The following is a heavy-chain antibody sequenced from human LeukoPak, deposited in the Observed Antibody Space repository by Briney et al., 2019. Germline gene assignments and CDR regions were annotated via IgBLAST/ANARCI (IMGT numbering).Heavy chain of an antibody. V-gene: IGHV3-7*01. CDR3: ARRFRDSGSYYLPQYYYYYMDV. CDR2: IKQDGSEK. D-gene: IGHD3-10*01. J-gene: IGHJ6*03. CDR1: GFTFSSYW. Sequence: HPGGSLXLSCAASGFTFSSYWMSWVRQAPGKGLEWVASIKQDGSEKYYVDSVKGRFTISRDNAKNSLYLQMNSLRAEDTAVYYXARRFRDSGSYYLPQYYYYYMDVWGKGTTVTVSS.